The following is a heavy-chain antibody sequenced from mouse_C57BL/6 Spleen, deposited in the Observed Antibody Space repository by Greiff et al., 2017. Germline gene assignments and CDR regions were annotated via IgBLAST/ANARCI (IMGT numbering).Heavy chain of an antibody. Sequence: VQLQQSGAELVRPGASVKLSCKASGYTFTDYYINWVKQRPGQGLEWIARIYPGSGNTYYNEKFKGKATLTAAKSSSTAYMQLSSLTSEDSAVYFCARWGYYDDDYWGQGTTLTVSS. J-gene: IGHJ2*01. CDR3: ARWGYYDDDY. CDR2: IYPGSGNT. D-gene: IGHD2-4*01. CDR1: GYTFTDYY. V-gene: IGHV1-76*01.